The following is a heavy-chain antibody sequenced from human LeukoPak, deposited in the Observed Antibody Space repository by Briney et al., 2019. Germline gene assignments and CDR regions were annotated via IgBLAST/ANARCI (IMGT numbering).Heavy chain of an antibody. CDR3: ARDYGYYGQYYHYYYGKDG. V-gene: IGHV4-59*01. CDR2: IYYSGST. Sequence: SETLSLTCTVSGGSISSYYWSWIRQPPGKGLEWIGYIYYSGSTNYNPSLKSRVTISVDTSKNQFSLKLSSVTAADTAVYYCARDYGYYGQYYHYYYGKDGWGQGTKGTGSS. J-gene: IGHJ6*02. D-gene: IGHD4-17*01. CDR1: GGSISSYY.